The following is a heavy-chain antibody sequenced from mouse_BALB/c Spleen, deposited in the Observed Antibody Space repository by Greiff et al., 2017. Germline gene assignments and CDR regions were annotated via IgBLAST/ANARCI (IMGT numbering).Heavy chain of an antibody. Sequence: QVQLQQSGPGLVAPSQSLSITCTVSGFSLTGYGVNWVRQPPGKGLEWLGMIWGDGSTDYNSALKSRLSISKDNSKSQVFLKMNSLQTDDTARYYCSRVDGYYYAMDYWGQGTSVTVSS. CDR1: GFSLTGYG. D-gene: IGHD2-3*01. CDR3: SRVDGYYYAMDY. CDR2: IWGDGST. J-gene: IGHJ4*01. V-gene: IGHV2-6-7*01.